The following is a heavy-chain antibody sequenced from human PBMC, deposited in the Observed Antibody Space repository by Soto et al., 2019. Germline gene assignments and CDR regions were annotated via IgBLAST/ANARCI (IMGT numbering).Heavy chain of an antibody. CDR1: GYSFTSYW. CDR2: IYPGDSDT. J-gene: IGHJ6*02. Sequence: LGESLKISCKGSGYSFTSYWIGWVRQMPGKGLEWMGIIYPGDSDTRYSPSFQGQVTISADKSISTAYLQWSSLKASDTAMYYCASSGRRYYYGMDVWGQGTTVTVSS. D-gene: IGHD1-26*01. CDR3: ASSGRRYYYGMDV. V-gene: IGHV5-51*01.